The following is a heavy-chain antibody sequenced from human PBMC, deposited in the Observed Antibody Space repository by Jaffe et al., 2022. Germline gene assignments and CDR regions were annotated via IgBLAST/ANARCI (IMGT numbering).Heavy chain of an antibody. D-gene: IGHD6-19*01. V-gene: IGHV3-23*01. CDR2: ISGTGIGT. J-gene: IGHJ1*01. CDR1: GFTFSGYA. CDR3: AKGAGVIAVAATPDVLFHH. Sequence: EMQLLESGGGLVQPGGSLRLSCAASGFTFSGYAMSWVRQAPGKGLEWVSSISGTGIGTYYADSAKGRFTISRDNSKSTLYLQMNSLRAEDTAIYYCAKGAGVIAVAATPDVLFHHWGQGTRVTVSS.